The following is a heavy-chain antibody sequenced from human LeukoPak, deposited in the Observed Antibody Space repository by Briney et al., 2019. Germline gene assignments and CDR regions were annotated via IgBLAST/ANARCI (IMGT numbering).Heavy chain of an antibody. D-gene: IGHD6-6*01. CDR2: ISNSGGST. J-gene: IGHJ6*02. CDR3: ARDLAARSYYYYGMDV. Sequence: GGSLRLSCAASGFTFSSYVMSWVRQAPGKGLEWVSSISNSGGSTYYADSVKGRFTISRDNSKNTLYLQMNSLRAEDTAVYYCARDLAARSYYYYGMDVWGQGTTVTVSS. CDR1: GFTFSSYV. V-gene: IGHV3-23*01.